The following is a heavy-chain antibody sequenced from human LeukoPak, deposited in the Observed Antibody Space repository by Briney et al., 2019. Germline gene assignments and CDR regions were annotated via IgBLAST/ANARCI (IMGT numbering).Heavy chain of an antibody. V-gene: IGHV4-59*12. Sequence: SETLSLTCTVSGDSISSYYWYWFRQPPGKELEWIACIYYSGITHYNPSLKSRVTISLDTSKNQFSQRLSSVTAADTAVYYCAREGIVRTYDQWGQGTLVTVSS. CDR3: AREGIVRTYDQ. CDR1: GDSISSYY. CDR2: IYYSGIT. D-gene: IGHD2/OR15-2a*01. J-gene: IGHJ4*02.